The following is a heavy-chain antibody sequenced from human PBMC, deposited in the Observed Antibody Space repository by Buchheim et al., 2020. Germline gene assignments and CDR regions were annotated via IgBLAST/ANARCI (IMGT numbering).Heavy chain of an antibody. CDR3: TTADPLRYFDFLLNWFDP. Sequence: EVQLVESGGGLVKPGGSLRLSCAASGFTFSNAWMNWVRQAPGKGLEWVGRIKSKTDGGTTDYAAPVKGRFTISRDDSQNTLYLQMNSLKTEDTAVYYCTTADPLRYFDFLLNWFDPWGQGTL. V-gene: IGHV3-15*07. J-gene: IGHJ5*02. CDR2: IKSKTDGGTT. CDR1: GFTFSNAW. D-gene: IGHD3-9*01.